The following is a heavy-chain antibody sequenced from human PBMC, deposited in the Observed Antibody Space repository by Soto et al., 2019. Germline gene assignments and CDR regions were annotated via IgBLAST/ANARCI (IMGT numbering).Heavy chain of an antibody. CDR1: GGSFSGYY. CDR3: ARAPAPPSFLNIATYYFDY. V-gene: IGHV4-34*01. D-gene: IGHD6-13*01. J-gene: IGHJ4*02. Sequence: QVQLQQWGAGLLKPSETLSLTCAVYGGSFSGYYWSWIRQPPGKGLEWIGEINHSGSTNYNPSLKSRVTISVDTSKNQFSLKLSSVTAADTAVYYCARAPAPPSFLNIATYYFDYWGQGTLVTVSS. CDR2: INHSGST.